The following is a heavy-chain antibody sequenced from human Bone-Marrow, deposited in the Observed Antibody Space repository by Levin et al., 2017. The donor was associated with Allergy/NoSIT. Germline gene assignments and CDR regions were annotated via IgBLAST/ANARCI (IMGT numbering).Heavy chain of an antibody. J-gene: IGHJ1*01. D-gene: IGHD3-16*01. Sequence: SLTLSFSSSFFPFSSFSLPFFLPFPSKGLAWVSGINWNSNTIDYADSVKGRFTISRDNAKNSLYLQMNSLRPEDTAFYYCAKVPSSFGGSYYFHHWGRGTLVTVSS. V-gene: IGHV3-9*01. CDR1: FFPFSSFS. CDR3: AKVPSSFGGSYYFHH. CDR2: INWNSNTI.